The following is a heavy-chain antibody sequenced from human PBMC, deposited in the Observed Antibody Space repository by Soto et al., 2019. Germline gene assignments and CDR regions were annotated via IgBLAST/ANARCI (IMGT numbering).Heavy chain of an antibody. Sequence: EVQLLESGGGLVQPGGSLTLSCAASGFTFTNYGLNWVRQAPGKGLEWVSFSAGYGGPTYYADSVKGRFTMSRDNSKSTPFLQMNGLRVEDTAVYYCARNKGIDVWGKGTTVTVSS. CDR1: GFTFTNYG. D-gene: IGHD3-10*01. CDR3: ARNKGIDV. V-gene: IGHV3-23*01. J-gene: IGHJ6*04. CDR2: SAGYGGPT.